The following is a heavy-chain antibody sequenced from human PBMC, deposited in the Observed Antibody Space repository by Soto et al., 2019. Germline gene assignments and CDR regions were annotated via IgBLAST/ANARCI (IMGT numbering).Heavy chain of an antibody. CDR3: AKGVVQATQPRYYFYGMDV. J-gene: IGHJ6*02. Sequence: HPGGSLRLSCAASGFNFAEYAMHWVRQIPGKGLEWVSGISWDGGRIGYADSVKGRFTISRDNAKKSLFLQMNSLSPEVTALYYSAKGVVQATQPRYYFYGMDVWGQGTSVTVSS. V-gene: IGHV3-9*01. D-gene: IGHD1-1*01. CDR1: GFNFAEYA. CDR2: ISWDGGRI.